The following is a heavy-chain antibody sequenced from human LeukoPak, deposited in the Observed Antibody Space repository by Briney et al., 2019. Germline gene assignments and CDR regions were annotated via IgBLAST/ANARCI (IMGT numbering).Heavy chain of an antibody. Sequence: GGSLRLSCIGSGFAFDNFAFGWVRQAPGKGLEWVSGISGSGGNTYYADSVKGRFTISRDNSKSTLYLQMNSLRAEDTAVYYCTKINAYHYDSSGYYFDYWGQGTLVTVSS. CDR2: ISGSGGNT. D-gene: IGHD3-22*01. J-gene: IGHJ4*02. CDR3: TKINAYHYDSSGYYFDY. CDR1: GFAFDNFA. V-gene: IGHV3-23*01.